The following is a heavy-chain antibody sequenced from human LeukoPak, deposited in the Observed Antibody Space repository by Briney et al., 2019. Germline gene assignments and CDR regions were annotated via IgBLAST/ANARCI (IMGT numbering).Heavy chain of an antibody. Sequence: PGRSLRLSCAASGFTFSSYAMLWVRQAPGKGLEWVAVISYDGSNKYYADSVKGRFTTSRDNSKSTLYLQMNSLRAEDTAVYYCARLVAYIDYWGQGTLVTVSS. CDR3: ARLVAYIDY. J-gene: IGHJ4*02. V-gene: IGHV3-30*04. D-gene: IGHD6-6*01. CDR1: GFTFSSYA. CDR2: ISYDGSNK.